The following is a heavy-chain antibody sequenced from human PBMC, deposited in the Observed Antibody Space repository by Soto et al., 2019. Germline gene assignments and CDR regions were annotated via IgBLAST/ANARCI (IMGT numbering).Heavy chain of an antibody. CDR3: ARGVGSGSYYNQYNWFDP. CDR2: INVYNGNT. CDR1: GYRFTSNG. V-gene: IGHV1-18*01. Sequence: GASVKVSCKDSGYRFTSNGLRWVRQDHGQGLEWMGWINVYNGNTKYAQKVQGRVTMTTDTSTSTAYMELRSLRSDDTAVYYCARGVGSGSYYNQYNWFDPWGQGTLVTVSS. J-gene: IGHJ5*02. D-gene: IGHD3-10*01.